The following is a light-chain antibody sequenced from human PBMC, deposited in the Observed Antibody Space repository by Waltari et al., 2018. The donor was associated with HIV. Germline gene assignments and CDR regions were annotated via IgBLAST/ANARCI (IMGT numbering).Light chain of an antibody. CDR1: QSVTSY. V-gene: IGKV3-11*01. J-gene: IGKJ4*01. CDR3: QQRSDWHALT. Sequence: EIVLTQSPAALSLSPGERATLSCRASQSVTSYLAWYQQKPGQAPRLLIYDASRRATGIPARFSGSGSGTDFTLTISSLQPKDSAIYYCQQRSDWHALTFGGGTKVEIK. CDR2: DAS.